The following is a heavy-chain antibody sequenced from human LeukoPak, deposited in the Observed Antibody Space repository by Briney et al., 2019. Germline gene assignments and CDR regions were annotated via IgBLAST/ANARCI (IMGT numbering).Heavy chain of an antibody. CDR3: AKDTRGTMVRGVPGGFDY. CDR2: IRYDGSNK. V-gene: IGHV3-30*02. CDR1: GFTFSSYG. D-gene: IGHD3-10*01. Sequence: PGGSLRLSCAASGFTFSSYGMHWVRQAPGKGLEWVAFIRYDGSNKYYADSVKGRFTISRDNSKNTLYLQMNSLRAEDTAVYYCAKDTRGTMVRGVPGGFDYWGQGTLVTVSS. J-gene: IGHJ4*02.